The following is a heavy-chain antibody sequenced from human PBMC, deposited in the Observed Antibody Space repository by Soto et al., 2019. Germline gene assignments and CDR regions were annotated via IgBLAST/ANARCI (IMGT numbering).Heavy chain of an antibody. V-gene: IGHV3-21*01. CDR1: GFTFSTYF. CDR3: ANAPRVWYYYGSGSRDAFDY. J-gene: IGHJ4*02. CDR2: ISGSSRYI. Sequence: PGGSLRLSCAASGFTFSTYFMSWVRQAPGKGLEWVSSISGSSRYIYYADSVKGRFTISRDNAKNSLFLQVNGLRTEDTAMYYCANAPRVWYYYGSGSRDAFDYWGQGTLVTVSS. D-gene: IGHD3-10*01.